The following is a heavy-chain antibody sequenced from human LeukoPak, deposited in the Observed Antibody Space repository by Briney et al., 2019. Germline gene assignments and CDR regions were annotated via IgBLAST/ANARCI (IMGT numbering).Heavy chain of an antibody. D-gene: IGHD3-22*01. Sequence: GGSLSLFCAASGFTFSSYSMNCVRQARGKALECVSSISSSSSYIYYADSVKGRFTISRDNAKNSLYLQMNSLRAEDTAVYYCARVGPIDDSSGYYYYFDYWGQGTLVTVSS. J-gene: IGHJ4*02. CDR2: ISSSSSYI. CDR1: GFTFSSYS. V-gene: IGHV3-21*01. CDR3: ARVGPIDDSSGYYYYFDY.